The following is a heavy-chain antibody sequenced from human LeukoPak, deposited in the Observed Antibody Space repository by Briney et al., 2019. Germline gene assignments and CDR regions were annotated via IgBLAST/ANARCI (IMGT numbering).Heavy chain of an antibody. J-gene: IGHJ6*02. CDR1: GFSLRTSGMC. D-gene: IGHD4-17*01. V-gene: IGHV2-70*11. Sequence: SGPSLVKPIQPLTLTCIFSGFSLRTSGMCVSWIRQPPGKALEWLARIAWADDKYYSTSLKTRLTISNDTSKNQVVLTMTNMDPVDTATYYCARIHRYGPAGYYGMDVWGQGTTVTVSS. CDR3: ARIHRYGPAGYYGMDV. CDR2: IAWADDK.